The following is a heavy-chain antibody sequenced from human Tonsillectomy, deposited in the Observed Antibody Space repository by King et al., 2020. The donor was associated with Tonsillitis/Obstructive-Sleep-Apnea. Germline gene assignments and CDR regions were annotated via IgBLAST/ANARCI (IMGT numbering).Heavy chain of an antibody. Sequence: QLVQSGAEVKKPGSSVKVSCKASGGTFSSYAISWVRQAPGQGLEWMGGIIPIFGTANYAQKFQGRVTITADESTSTAYMELSSLRSEDTAVYYCARSVLRFLESRDYYYYMDVWGKGTTVTVSS. D-gene: IGHD3-3*01. CDR2: IIPIFGTA. CDR3: ARSVLRFLESRDYYYYMDV. J-gene: IGHJ6*03. V-gene: IGHV1-69*01. CDR1: GGTFSSYA.